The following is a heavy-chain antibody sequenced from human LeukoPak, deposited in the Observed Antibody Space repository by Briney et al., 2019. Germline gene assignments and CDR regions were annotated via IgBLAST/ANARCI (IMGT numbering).Heavy chain of an antibody. Sequence: GGSLRLSCAASGFTFSDHCMDWVRQAPGKGLEWVGRTRNKANSYTTEYAASVKGRFTISRDDSKNSLYLQMNSLKTEDTAVYYCARRIYDSSGYSANDYWGQGTLVTVSS. CDR1: GFTFSDHC. D-gene: IGHD3-22*01. CDR3: ARRIYDSSGYSANDY. V-gene: IGHV3-72*01. J-gene: IGHJ4*02. CDR2: TRNKANSYTT.